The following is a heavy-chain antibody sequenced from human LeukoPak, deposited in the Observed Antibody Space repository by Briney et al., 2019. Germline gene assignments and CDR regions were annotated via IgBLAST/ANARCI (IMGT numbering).Heavy chain of an antibody. Sequence: GGSLRLSCTASGFAFDEHGMSWVRQVPGKGLEWVSGINWSGGSTGYADPLRGRFTISRDNAKNSLYLQMDSLRAEDTALYYCARADYVYYDSSGYSIFDYWGQGTLVTVSS. CDR1: GFAFDEHG. D-gene: IGHD3-22*01. CDR2: INWSGGST. J-gene: IGHJ4*02. CDR3: ARADYVYYDSSGYSIFDY. V-gene: IGHV3-20*04.